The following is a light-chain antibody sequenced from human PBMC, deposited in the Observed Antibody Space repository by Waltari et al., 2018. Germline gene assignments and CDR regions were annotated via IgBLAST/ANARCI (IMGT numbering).Light chain of an antibody. CDR1: TSNIGNYY. J-gene: IGLJ1*01. CDR2: DNS. Sequence: QSVLTQPPSVSAAPGQKVTVSCSGTTSNIGNYYVSWYQHLPGTAPKLLIFDNSHRPSGIPERFSGSKSGTSATLCITGLQTGDEADYYCGTWDSSLDSYVFGSGSKVTVL. V-gene: IGLV1-51*01. CDR3: GTWDSSLDSYV.